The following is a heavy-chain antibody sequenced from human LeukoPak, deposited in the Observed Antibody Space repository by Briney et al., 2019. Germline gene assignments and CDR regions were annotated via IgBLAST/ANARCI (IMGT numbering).Heavy chain of an antibody. CDR2: INPNSGGT. Sequence: GASVKVSCKASGYTFTGYYMHWVRQAPGQGLEWMGRINPNSGGTNYAQKFQGRVTMTRDTSIGTAYMELSRLRSDDTAVYYCARSPLWYYYMDVWGKGTTVTVSS. CDR1: GYTFTGYY. D-gene: IGHD2-21*01. CDR3: ARSPLWYYYMDV. V-gene: IGHV1-2*06. J-gene: IGHJ6*03.